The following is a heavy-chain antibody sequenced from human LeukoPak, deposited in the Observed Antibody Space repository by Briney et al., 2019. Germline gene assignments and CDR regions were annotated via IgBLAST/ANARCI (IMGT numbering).Heavy chain of an antibody. D-gene: IGHD5-24*01. Sequence: PGGSLRLSCAASGFAFSNYNMNWVRQAPGKGLEWVSSISRTSIYMYYADSVKGRFTISRDNAKKSLYLQMNSLRAEDTAVYYCARDLGGYNRGWDYWGQGTLVTVSS. J-gene: IGHJ4*02. V-gene: IGHV3-21*01. CDR1: GFAFSNYN. CDR2: ISRTSIYM. CDR3: ARDLGGYNRGWDY.